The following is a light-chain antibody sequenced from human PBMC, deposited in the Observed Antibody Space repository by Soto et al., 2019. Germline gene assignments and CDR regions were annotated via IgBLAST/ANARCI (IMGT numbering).Light chain of an antibody. Sequence: DIQMTQSPSTLSASVGDRVIITCRASQSISNWLAWYRQRPGKAPKLLIYDASSLETGDPSRFSGSGSGTEFTLTISSLQPDDFATYYCQQYSSYSWAFGQGTKVEIK. CDR1: QSISNW. V-gene: IGKV1-5*01. CDR3: QQYSSYSWA. CDR2: DAS. J-gene: IGKJ1*01.